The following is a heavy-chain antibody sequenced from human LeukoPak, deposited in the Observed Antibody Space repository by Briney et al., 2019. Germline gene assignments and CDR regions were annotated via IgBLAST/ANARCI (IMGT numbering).Heavy chain of an antibody. CDR2: IYYSGST. CDR3: ARAGYYYDSPVGNDI. Sequence: SETLSLTCTVSGGSISSYYWSWIRQPPGKGLEWIGYIYYSGSTNYNPSLKSRVTISVDTSKNQFSLKLSSVTAADTAVYYCARAGYYYDSPVGNDIWGQGTMVTVSS. V-gene: IGHV4-59*01. CDR1: GGSISSYY. D-gene: IGHD3-22*01. J-gene: IGHJ3*02.